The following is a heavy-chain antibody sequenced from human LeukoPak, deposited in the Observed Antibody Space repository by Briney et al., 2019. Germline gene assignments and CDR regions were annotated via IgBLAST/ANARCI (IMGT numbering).Heavy chain of an antibody. Sequence: PGGFLRLSCAASGFTLSSYAMNWVRQAPGKGLEWVSAISGSGSAYYADSVKGRFTISRDNSKNTLYLQMNSLRAEDTAVYYCAKVGWFGEPYYFDYWGQGTLVTVSS. D-gene: IGHD3-10*01. CDR2: ISGSGSA. CDR3: AKVGWFGEPYYFDY. CDR1: GFTLSSYA. V-gene: IGHV3-23*01. J-gene: IGHJ4*02.